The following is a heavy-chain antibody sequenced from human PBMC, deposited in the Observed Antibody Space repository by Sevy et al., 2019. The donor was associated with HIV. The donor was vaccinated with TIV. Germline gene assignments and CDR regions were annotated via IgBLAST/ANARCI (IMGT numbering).Heavy chain of an antibody. Sequence: GGSLRLSCAASGFTFSSYAMSWVRQAPGKGLEWVSAISGSGGSTYYADSVKGRFTISRDNSKNTLYLQMNSLRAEDTAVYYWAKVRAYTFGGVIVSGYFDYWGQGTLVTVSS. D-gene: IGHD3-16*02. CDR2: ISGSGGST. CDR3: AKVRAYTFGGVIVSGYFDY. CDR1: GFTFSSYA. J-gene: IGHJ4*02. V-gene: IGHV3-23*01.